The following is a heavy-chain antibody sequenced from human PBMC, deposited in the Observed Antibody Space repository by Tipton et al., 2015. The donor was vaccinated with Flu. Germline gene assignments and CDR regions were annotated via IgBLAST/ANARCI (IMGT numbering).Heavy chain of an antibody. J-gene: IGHJ4*02. CDR3: ASHSHDVYDILTGYYDDY. CDR2: ITSSGSTI. V-gene: IGHV3-48*03. CDR1: GFMFSTYE. Sequence: SLRLSCAASGFMFSTYEMHWVRQAPGKGLEWLSRITSSGSTIHYADSVKGRFTISRDNAKNSLFLQMNSLRAEDTAVYYCASHSHDVYDILTGYYDDYWGQGTLVTVSS. D-gene: IGHD3-9*01.